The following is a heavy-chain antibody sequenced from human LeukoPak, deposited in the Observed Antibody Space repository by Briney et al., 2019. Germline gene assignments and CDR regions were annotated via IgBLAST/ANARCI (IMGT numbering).Heavy chain of an antibody. Sequence: GGSLRLSCAASGFTFSNYAMTWVRQAPGKGLDWVSVISGSGGRTFYADSVQGRFTISRDNSKNTLYLQMNSLRAEDTAVYYCAKDQYPDYGDSKSYYGMDVWGQGTTVTVSS. V-gene: IGHV3-23*01. CDR1: GFTFSNYA. J-gene: IGHJ6*02. CDR3: AKDQYPDYGDSKSYYGMDV. CDR2: ISGSGGRT. D-gene: IGHD4-17*01.